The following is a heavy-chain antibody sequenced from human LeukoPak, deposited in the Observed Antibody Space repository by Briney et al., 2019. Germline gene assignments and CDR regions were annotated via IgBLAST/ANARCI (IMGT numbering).Heavy chain of an antibody. CDR1: DYSISTGYY. CDR3: ARQADVPSAIGYFDY. V-gene: IGHV4-38-2*01. Sequence: PSETLSLTCAVSDYSISTGYYWGWIRQPPGKGLEGIGSISHGGSTHYNASFKSRVTISVETSKNQFSLKLTSVTAADTAVYYCARQADVPSAIGYFDYWGQGTLVTVSS. CDR2: ISHGGST. D-gene: IGHD2-2*01. J-gene: IGHJ4*02.